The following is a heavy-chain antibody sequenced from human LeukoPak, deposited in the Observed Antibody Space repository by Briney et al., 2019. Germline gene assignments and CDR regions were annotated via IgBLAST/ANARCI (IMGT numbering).Heavy chain of an antibody. CDR3: AKGMYDYYMDV. J-gene: IGHJ6*03. Sequence: GGSLRLSCAASGFTFSNYAMSWVRQAPGKGLEWVSAISGSGTNTYYADSVKGRFTISRDNSKNTLYLQMNSLSAEDTAVYYCAKGMYDYYMDVWGKGTTVTVSS. CDR2: ISGSGTNT. V-gene: IGHV3-23*01. CDR1: GFTFSNYA. D-gene: IGHD2-8*01.